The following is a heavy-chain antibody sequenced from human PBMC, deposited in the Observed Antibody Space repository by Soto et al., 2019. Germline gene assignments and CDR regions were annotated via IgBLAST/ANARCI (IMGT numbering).Heavy chain of an antibody. V-gene: IGHV4-61*01. CDR2: IYYSGST. D-gene: IGHD1-26*01. J-gene: IGHJ4*02. Sequence: QVQLQESGPGLVKPSETLSLTCTVSGGSVSSGSYYWSWIRQPPGKGLEWIGYIYYSGSTNYNPSRKSRVTISVDTSKNQFSLKLSSVTAADTAVYYCARVEYDMEGATTFDYWGQGTLVTVSS. CDR3: ARVEYDMEGATTFDY. CDR1: GGSVSSGSYY.